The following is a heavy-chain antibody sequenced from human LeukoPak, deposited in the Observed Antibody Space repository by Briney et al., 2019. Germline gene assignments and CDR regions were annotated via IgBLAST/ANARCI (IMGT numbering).Heavy chain of an antibody. CDR3: ARLWFGESVDY. CDR1: GFTFSSYG. J-gene: IGHJ4*02. Sequence: GSLRLSCAASGFTFSSYGMHWVRQAPGKGPEWVAVISYDGSNKYYADSVKGRFTISRDNSKNTLYLQMNSLRAEDTAVYYCARLWFGESVDYWGQGTLVTVSS. D-gene: IGHD3-10*01. V-gene: IGHV3-30*03. CDR2: ISYDGSNK.